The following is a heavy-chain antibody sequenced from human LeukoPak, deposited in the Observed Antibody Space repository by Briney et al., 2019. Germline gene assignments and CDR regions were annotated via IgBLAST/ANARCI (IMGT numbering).Heavy chain of an antibody. J-gene: IGHJ4*02. CDR1: GYTFTSYG. CDR2: ISAYNGNT. D-gene: IGHD3-10*01. Sequence: ASVKVSCKASGYTFTSYGISWVRQAPGQGLEWMGWISAYNGNTNYAQKLQGRVTMTTDTSTSTAYMELRSLRSDDTAVYYCARDVARRITMVRGVSEPFDYWGQGTLVTVSS. V-gene: IGHV1-18*01. CDR3: ARDVARRITMVRGVSEPFDY.